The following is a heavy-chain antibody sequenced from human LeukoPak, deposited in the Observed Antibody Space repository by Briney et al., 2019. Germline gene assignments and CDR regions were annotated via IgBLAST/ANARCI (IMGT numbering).Heavy chain of an antibody. CDR1: GGTFSSYA. Sequence: SVKVSCKASGGTFSSYAISWVRQAPGQGLEWMGGIIPIFGTANYAQKFQGRVTITADESTSTAYMELSSLRSEDTAVYYCARGRTIFGVVTIPEAFDIWGQGTMVTVSS. CDR3: ARGRTIFGVVTIPEAFDI. D-gene: IGHD3-3*01. CDR2: IIPIFGTA. V-gene: IGHV1-69*13. J-gene: IGHJ3*02.